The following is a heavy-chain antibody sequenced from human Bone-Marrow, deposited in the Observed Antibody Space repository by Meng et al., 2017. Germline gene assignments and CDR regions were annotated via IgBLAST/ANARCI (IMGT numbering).Heavy chain of an antibody. CDR2: IKQDGSEK. CDR1: GFTFSSYE. Sequence: GESLKISCAASGFTFSSYEMNWVRQAPGKGLEWVANIKQDGSEKYYVDSVKGRFTISRDNAKNSLYLQMNSLRAEDTAVYYCARVPNPYDFWSGYSPPFFDYWGQGTLVTVSS. V-gene: IGHV3-7*01. CDR3: ARVPNPYDFWSGYSPPFFDY. D-gene: IGHD3-3*01. J-gene: IGHJ4*02.